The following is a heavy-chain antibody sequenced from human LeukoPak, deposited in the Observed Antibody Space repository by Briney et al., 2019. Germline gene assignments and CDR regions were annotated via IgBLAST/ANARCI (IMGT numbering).Heavy chain of an antibody. V-gene: IGHV3-23*01. CDR3: AKYIIADPFLDY. Sequence: GGSLRLSCAASGFPFNNYWMSWVRQAPGKGLEWVSAISASGDTTYYADSVKGRFTISRDNSKNTLYLQMNSLRADDTAVYYCAKYIIADPFLDYWGQGTLVTVSS. CDR1: GFPFNNYW. D-gene: IGHD2/OR15-2a*01. J-gene: IGHJ4*02. CDR2: ISASGDTT.